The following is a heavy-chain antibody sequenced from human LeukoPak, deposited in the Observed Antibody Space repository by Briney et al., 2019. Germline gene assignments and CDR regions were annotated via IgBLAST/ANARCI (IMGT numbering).Heavy chain of an antibody. J-gene: IGHJ4*02. CDR1: GFTFSSYG. CDR3: AKDHRRLTIVGATTHFDY. V-gene: IGHV3-30*02. CDR2: IRYDGSNK. Sequence: GGSLRLSCAASGFTFSSYGMHWVRQAPGKGLEWVAFIRYDGSNKYYADSVKGRFTISRGNSKNTLYLQMNSLRAEDTAVYYCAKDHRRLTIVGATTHFDYWGQGTLVTVSS. D-gene: IGHD1-26*01.